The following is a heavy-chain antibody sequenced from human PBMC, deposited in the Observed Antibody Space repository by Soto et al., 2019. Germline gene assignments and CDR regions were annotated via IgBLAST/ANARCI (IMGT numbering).Heavy chain of an antibody. CDR3: ARFVVVTALLDY. D-gene: IGHD2-21*02. CDR1: GYTFTSYG. Sequence: ASVKVTCKASGYTFTSYGISRVRQAPGQGLEWMGWISAYNGNTNYAQKLQGRVTMTTDTSTSTAYMELRSLRSDDTAVYYCARFVVVTALLDYWGQGTLVTVSS. CDR2: ISAYNGNT. J-gene: IGHJ4*02. V-gene: IGHV1-18*04.